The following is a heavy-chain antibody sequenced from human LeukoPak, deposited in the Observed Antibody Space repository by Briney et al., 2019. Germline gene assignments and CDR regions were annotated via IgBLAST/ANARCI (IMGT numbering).Heavy chain of an antibody. CDR2: INPRSGGT. J-gene: IGHJ4*02. CDR3: GRVAYCGSGCYYYFDY. Sequence: GASVKVSCKASGYTFTDNYIHWVRQAPGQGLEWMEWINPRSGGTSYGQKFQGRVTVTRDTSISTAYMELSSLTSDDTAVYYCGRVAYCGSGCYYYFDYWGQGTLVTVSS. V-gene: IGHV1-2*02. D-gene: IGHD2-21*02. CDR1: GYTFTDNY.